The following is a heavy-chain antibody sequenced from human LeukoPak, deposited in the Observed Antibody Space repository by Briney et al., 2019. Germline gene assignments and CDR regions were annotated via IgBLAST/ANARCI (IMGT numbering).Heavy chain of an antibody. CDR1: AYIFNDYG. V-gene: IGHV1-18*01. CDR2: IRVYNGNT. J-gene: IGHJ4*02. Sequence: ASVKVSCKASAYIFNDYGISWVGQPPGQGLEWMGWIRVYNGNTNYAQKFQDRVTMTTDISTGTAYMELSSLRSDDAAVYYCARDLGTFGGVIVSGYWGQGTLVTVSS. D-gene: IGHD3-16*02. CDR3: ARDLGTFGGVIVSGY.